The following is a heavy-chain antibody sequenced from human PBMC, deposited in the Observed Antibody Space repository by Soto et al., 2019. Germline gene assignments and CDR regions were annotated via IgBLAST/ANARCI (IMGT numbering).Heavy chain of an antibody. CDR1: GVSISNSSYY. V-gene: IGHV4-39*07. D-gene: IGHD3-3*01. CDR2: IYYSGIT. J-gene: IGHJ6*02. Sequence: SLTCTVSGVSISNSSYYWGWIRRPPGKGLEWIGTIYYSGITYYNPSLKSRVTISVDTSKNQFSLKLSSVTAADTAVYYCARLAVGYDFWTSDYYYYYGMDVWGQGTTVTVSS. CDR3: ARLAVGYDFWTSDYYYYYGMDV.